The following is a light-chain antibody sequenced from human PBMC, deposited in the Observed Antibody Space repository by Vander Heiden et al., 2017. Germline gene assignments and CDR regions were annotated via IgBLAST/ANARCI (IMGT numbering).Light chain of an antibody. CDR1: QSLLYSSNNKTY. V-gene: IGKV4-1*01. J-gene: IGKJ2*01. CDR3: HLYEETPQT. Sequence: DIVMTQFPDSLAVSLGERATINCKFTQSLLYSSNNKTYVAWFRLKIGQLPKPLIYWASNREPGVPDRFRASGSVTDFTLMMSIIPAEALTVSYSHLYEETPQTF. CDR2: WAS.